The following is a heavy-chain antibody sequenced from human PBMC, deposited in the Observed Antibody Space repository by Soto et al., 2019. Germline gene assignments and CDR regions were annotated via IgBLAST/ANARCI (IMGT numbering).Heavy chain of an antibody. D-gene: IGHD3-22*01. V-gene: IGHV3-30-3*01. Sequence: QVQLVESGGGVVQPGRSLRLSCAASGFTFSSYAMHWVRQAPGKGLEWVAVISYDGSNKYYADSVKGRFTISRDNSKNTLYLKMNSLRAEDTAVYYCASGQNYYDSSGYSQTPFDYWGQGTLVTVSS. CDR2: ISYDGSNK. CDR3: ASGQNYYDSSGYSQTPFDY. CDR1: GFTFSSYA. J-gene: IGHJ4*02.